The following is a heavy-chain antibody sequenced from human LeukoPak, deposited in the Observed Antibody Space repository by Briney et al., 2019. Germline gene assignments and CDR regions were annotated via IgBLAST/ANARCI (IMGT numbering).Heavy chain of an antibody. CDR2: ISGSGGST. Sequence: GGSLRLSCAASGFTFSSYAMSWVRQAPGKGLEWVSAISGSGGSTYYADSVKGRFTIPRDNSKNTLYLQMNSLRAEDTAVYYCAKDTTPYYYDSSGYYGWYFDYWGQGTLVTVSS. CDR3: AKDTTPYYYDSSGYYGWYFDY. V-gene: IGHV3-23*01. D-gene: IGHD3-22*01. CDR1: GFTFSSYA. J-gene: IGHJ4*02.